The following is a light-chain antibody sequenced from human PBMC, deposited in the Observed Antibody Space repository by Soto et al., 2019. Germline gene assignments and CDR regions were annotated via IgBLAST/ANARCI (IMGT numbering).Light chain of an antibody. V-gene: IGLV6-57*02. Sequence: NFMLTQPYSVSGSPGETVTISCTASGGFITNNYVQWYQQRPGSAPTTVIYEDKQRPSWVPDRFSASFDTSSNSASLSISGLKAEDEADYYCQSYDFDNHVVFGGGTQLTVL. CDR3: QSYDFDNHVV. CDR2: EDK. CDR1: GGFITNNY. J-gene: IGLJ7*01.